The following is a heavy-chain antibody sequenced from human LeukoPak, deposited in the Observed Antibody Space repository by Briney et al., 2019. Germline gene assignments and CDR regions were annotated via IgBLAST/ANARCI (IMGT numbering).Heavy chain of an antibody. CDR2: ISAYNGNT. Sequence: ASVKVSCKASGYTFTSYGISWVRQAPGQGLEWMGWISAYNGNTNYAQKLQGRVTMSTDTSTSTAYMELRSLRSDDTAVYYCARDPTIDYGDGWDYWGQGTLVTVSS. J-gene: IGHJ4*02. V-gene: IGHV1-18*01. CDR1: GYTFTSYG. CDR3: ARDPTIDYGDGWDY. D-gene: IGHD4-17*01.